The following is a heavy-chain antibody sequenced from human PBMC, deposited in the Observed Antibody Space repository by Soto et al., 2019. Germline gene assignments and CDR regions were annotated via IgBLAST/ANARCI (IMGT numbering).Heavy chain of an antibody. CDR2: IDYSGSS. CDR1: AGSFSTDNYY. D-gene: IGHD3-9*01. J-gene: IGHJ5*02. CDR3: SRLLRATPVPPPASFAP. V-gene: IGHV4-61*01. Sequence: SETLSLTCIVSAGSFSTDNYYWSWIRQPPGKGLEWRGYIDYSGSSNYNPSVNSRVTLSIDTSKNQYSTKLRSVNAVNPAVSSFSRLLRATPVPPPASFAPWGQGTLVTVSS.